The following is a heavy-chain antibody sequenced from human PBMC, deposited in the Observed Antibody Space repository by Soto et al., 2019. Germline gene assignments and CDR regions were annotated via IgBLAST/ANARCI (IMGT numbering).Heavy chain of an antibody. CDR1: GYTFTSYY. CDR2: INPSGGST. CDR3: VFGYGSGSYYMNQKHFGPFDY. V-gene: IGHV1-46*01. J-gene: IGHJ4*02. D-gene: IGHD3-10*01. Sequence: ASVKVSCKASGYTFTSYYMHWVRQAPGQGLEWMGIINPSGGSTSYAQKFQGRVTMTRDTSTSTVYMELSSLRSEDTAVYYCVFGYGSGSYYMNQKHFGPFDYWGQGTLVTVSS.